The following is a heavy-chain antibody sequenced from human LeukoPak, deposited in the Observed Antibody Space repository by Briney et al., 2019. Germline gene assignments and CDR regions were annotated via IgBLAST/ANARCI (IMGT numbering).Heavy chain of an antibody. Sequence: SETLFLTCTVPVGSISSSSCYWGWIRQPPGKGPEWLGSIYYSESTYYNLSLKSRVTISVDTSKNQFSLTLSSVTAADTAVYYCARHDPMATIKYYFDYWGQGTLVTVSS. CDR2: IYYSEST. J-gene: IGHJ4*02. V-gene: IGHV4-39*01. CDR1: VGSISSSSCY. D-gene: IGHD5-24*01. CDR3: ARHDPMATIKYYFDY.